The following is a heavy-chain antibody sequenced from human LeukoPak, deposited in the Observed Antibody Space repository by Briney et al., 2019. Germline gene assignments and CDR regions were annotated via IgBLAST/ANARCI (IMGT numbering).Heavy chain of an antibody. CDR1: GGSFSGYY. CDR2: INHSGST. CDR3: AKEDGEEYSSGWYERNYFDN. Sequence: SETLSLTCAVYGGSFSGYYWSWIRQPPGKGLEWIGEINHSGSTNYNPSLKSRVTISVDTSKNQFSLKLSSVTAADTAVYYCAKEDGEEYSSGWYERNYFDNWGQGTRVTVSS. D-gene: IGHD6-19*01. V-gene: IGHV4-34*01. J-gene: IGHJ4*02.